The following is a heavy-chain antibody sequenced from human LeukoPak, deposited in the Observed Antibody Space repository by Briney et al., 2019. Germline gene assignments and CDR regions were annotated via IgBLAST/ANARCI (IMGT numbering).Heavy chain of an antibody. D-gene: IGHD1-26*01. J-gene: IGHJ4*02. CDR1: AGTFSNYA. Sequence: SVKVSCKASAGTFSNYAFTWVRQAPRQGLEWMGRIIPILDIANYAQNFQGRVTITADKSTSTAYMELSSLRFEDTAVYYCARDLLGNLDYWGQGTLVTVSS. CDR3: ARDLLGNLDY. V-gene: IGHV1-69*04. CDR2: IIPILDIA.